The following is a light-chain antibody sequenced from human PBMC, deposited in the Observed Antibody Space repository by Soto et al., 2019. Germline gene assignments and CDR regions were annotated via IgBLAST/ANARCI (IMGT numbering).Light chain of an antibody. CDR3: CAYAGSGTVV. J-gene: IGLJ3*02. Sequence: QSVLTQPASVSGSPEQSITISCTGTNSDVGSYNLVSWYQQHPGKAPKVMIYEATKRPSGVSNRFSGSKSGNTASLTISGLQAEDEADYYCCAYAGSGTVVFGGGTKVTVL. CDR1: NSDVGSYNL. V-gene: IGLV2-23*02. CDR2: EAT.